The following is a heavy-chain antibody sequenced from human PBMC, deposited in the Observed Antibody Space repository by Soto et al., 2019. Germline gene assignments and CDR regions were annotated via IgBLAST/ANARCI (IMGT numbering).Heavy chain of an antibody. V-gene: IGHV4-61*01. CDR1: GGSVSSGNYY. Sequence: QVQLQESGPGLVKPSETLSLTCTVSGGSVSSGNYYWSWIRQPPGKGLEWIGYIYYSGSTNYNPSLKSRVTISVDTSKNQFSLKLSSVTAADTAVYYCASWGWSSSWYPWGQGTLVTVSS. CDR2: IYYSGST. D-gene: IGHD6-13*01. J-gene: IGHJ5*02. CDR3: ASWGWSSSWYP.